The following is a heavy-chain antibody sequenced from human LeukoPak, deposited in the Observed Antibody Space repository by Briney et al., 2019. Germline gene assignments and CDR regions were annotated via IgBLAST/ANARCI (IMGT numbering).Heavy chain of an antibody. CDR3: ATRGYCDSTSCYAPQP. V-gene: IGHV3-23*01. Sequence: GGSLRLSCAASGFTFSGYAMNWVRQAPGKGLEWVSAISGSGGSTYYAGSVKGRFTISRDNSKNTLYLQMNSLRAEDTAVYYCATRGYCDSTSCYAPQPWGQGTLVTVSS. CDR1: GFTFSGYA. CDR2: ISGSGGST. J-gene: IGHJ5*02. D-gene: IGHD2-2*01.